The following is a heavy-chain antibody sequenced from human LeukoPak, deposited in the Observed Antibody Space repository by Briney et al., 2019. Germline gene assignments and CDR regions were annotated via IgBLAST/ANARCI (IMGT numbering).Heavy chain of an antibody. CDR2: IIPIFGIA. V-gene: IGHV1-69*04. CDR1: GYTFTSYG. Sequence: SVKVSCKASGYTFTSYGISWVRQAPGQGLEWMGRIIPIFGIADYAQKFQGRVTITADKSTSTAYMELSSLRSEDTAVYYCARDSVSYYYGMDVWGQGTTVTVSS. J-gene: IGHJ6*02. D-gene: IGHD2/OR15-2a*01. CDR3: ARDSVSYYYGMDV.